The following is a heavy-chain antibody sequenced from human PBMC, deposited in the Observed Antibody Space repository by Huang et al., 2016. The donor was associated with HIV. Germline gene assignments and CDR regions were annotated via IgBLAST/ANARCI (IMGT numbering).Heavy chain of an antibody. CDR3: AIAKDTWDAYDI. J-gene: IGHJ3*02. CDR1: GFPFNNHA. D-gene: IGHD5-18*01. V-gene: IGHV3-30-3*01. Sequence: QVQLVESGGGVVQPGRSLRLSCAASGFPFNNHAMHWVRQAPGKGLDWVSVKSNDGSNYYYADSVKGRFTISRDSSKSTLFLHMTSLRTEDTAVYYCAIAKDTWDAYDIWGQGTMVIVSS. CDR2: KSNDGSNY.